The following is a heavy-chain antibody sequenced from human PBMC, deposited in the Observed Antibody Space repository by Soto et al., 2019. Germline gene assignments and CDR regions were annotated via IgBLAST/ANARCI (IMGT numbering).Heavy chain of an antibody. CDR1: GYTFTSYG. J-gene: IGHJ4*02. CDR2: MNPNSGNT. D-gene: IGHD5-18*01. Sequence: KLYYKRAGYTFTSYGMKWLRQATGQGLEWMGWMNPNSGNTGYAQKFQGRVTMTRNTSISTAYMELSSLRSEDTAVYYCATWIQLWLDYWGQGTLVSVPS. V-gene: IGHV1-8*01. CDR3: ATWIQLWLDY.